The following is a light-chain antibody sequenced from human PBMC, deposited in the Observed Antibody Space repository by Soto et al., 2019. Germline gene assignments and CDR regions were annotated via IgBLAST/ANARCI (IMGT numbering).Light chain of an antibody. J-gene: IGKJ3*01. CDR3: QQRSNWPPRFT. CDR2: DAS. CDR1: QSVSSY. V-gene: IGKV3-11*01. Sequence: EIVLTQSPATLSLSPGERATLSCRASQSVSSYLAWYQQKPGQAPRLLIYDASNRATGIPARFSGSGSGTDSTLTISSLGHEEVAVYYCQQRSNWPPRFTFGPGTKVDIK.